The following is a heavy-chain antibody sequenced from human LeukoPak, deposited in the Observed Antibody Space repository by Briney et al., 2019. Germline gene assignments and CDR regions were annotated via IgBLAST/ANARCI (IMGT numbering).Heavy chain of an antibody. V-gene: IGHV3-7*01. J-gene: IGHJ4*02. Sequence: GGSLRLSCATSGFTFSDYWMAWVRQAPGKGLEWVANIKQDGSHSYYVDSVRGRFTISRDNAKSSLYLQMNSLRAEDTAVYYCARKEWELPGVFDYWGQGTLVTVSS. D-gene: IGHD1-26*01. CDR2: IKQDGSHS. CDR1: GFTFSDYW. CDR3: ARKEWELPGVFDY.